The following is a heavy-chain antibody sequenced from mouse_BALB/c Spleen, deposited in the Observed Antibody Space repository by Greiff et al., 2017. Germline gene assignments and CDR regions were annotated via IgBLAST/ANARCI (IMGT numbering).Heavy chain of an antibody. CDR2: IWSGGST. CDR3: ATPITTAWFAY. CDR1: GFSLTSYG. J-gene: IGHJ3*01. D-gene: IGHD1-1*01. Sequence: VQRVESGPGLVQPSQSLSITCTVSGFSLTSYGVHWVRQSPGKGLEWLGVIWSGGSTDYNAAFISRLSISKDNSKSQVFFKMNSLQANDTAIYYCATPITTAWFAYWGQGTLVTVSA. V-gene: IGHV2-2*02.